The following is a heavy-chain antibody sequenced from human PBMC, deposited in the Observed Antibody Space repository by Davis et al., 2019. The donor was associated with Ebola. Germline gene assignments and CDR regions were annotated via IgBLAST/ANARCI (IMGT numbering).Heavy chain of an antibody. CDR3: ARGVSTRSWSGYYKSGRYYYYYMDV. V-gene: IGHV4-34*01. Sequence: PSETLSLTCAVYGGSFSGYYWSWIRQPPGKGLEWIGEINHSGSTNYNPSLKSRVTISVDTSKNQFSLKLSSVIAADTAVYYCARGVSTRSWSGYYKSGRYYYYYMDVWGKGTTVTVSS. D-gene: IGHD3-3*01. CDR2: INHSGST. CDR1: GGSFSGYY. J-gene: IGHJ6*03.